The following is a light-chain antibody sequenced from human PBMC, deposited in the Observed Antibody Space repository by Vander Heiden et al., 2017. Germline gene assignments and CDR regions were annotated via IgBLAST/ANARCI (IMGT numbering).Light chain of an antibody. CDR1: QSVSSN. J-gene: IGKJ2*01. V-gene: IGKV3-15*01. CDR2: GAS. CDR3: QQYNNWPST. Sequence: EIVMTQSPATLSVSPGERATLSCRASQSVSSNLAWYQQKTGQAPRLLIYGASTRATGIPARFSGSGSGTEFTLTISSLQSEDFAVYYCQQYNNWPSTFGQGTKLEIK.